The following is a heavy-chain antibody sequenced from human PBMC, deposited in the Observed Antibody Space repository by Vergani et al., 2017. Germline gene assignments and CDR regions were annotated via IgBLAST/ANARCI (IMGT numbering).Heavy chain of an antibody. CDR3: AISGPRGGYYYYYYYMDV. CDR2: ISSSGSTI. Sequence: EVQLLESGGGLVQPGGSLRLSCAASGFTFSSYAMSWVRQAPGKGLEWVSYISSSGSTIYYADSVKGRFTISRDNAKNSLYLQMNSLRAEDTAVYYCAISGPRGGYYYYYYYMDVWGKGTTVTVSS. CDR1: GFTFSSYA. V-gene: IGHV3-48*04. D-gene: IGHD3-10*01. J-gene: IGHJ6*03.